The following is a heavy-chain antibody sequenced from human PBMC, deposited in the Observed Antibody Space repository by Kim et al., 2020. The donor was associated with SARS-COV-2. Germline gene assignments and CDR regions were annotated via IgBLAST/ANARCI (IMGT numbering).Heavy chain of an antibody. CDR3: VRDLRSSSYYFDY. D-gene: IGHD3-16*01. J-gene: IGHJ4*02. Sequence: YNPSLSSGISVSVDTSKSQFSLQLNSVTAADTALYYCVRDLRSSSYYFDYWGQGILVTVSS. V-gene: IGHV4-31*02.